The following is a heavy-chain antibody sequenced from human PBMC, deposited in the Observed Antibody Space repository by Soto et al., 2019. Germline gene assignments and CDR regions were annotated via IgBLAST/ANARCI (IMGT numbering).Heavy chain of an antibody. V-gene: IGHV4-59*01. CDR2: IYYSGST. CDR1: GGSISSYY. Sequence: PSETLSLTCTVSGGSISSYYWSWIRQPPGKGLEWIGYIYYSGSTNYNPSLKSRVTISVDTSKNQFSLKLSSVTAADTAVYYCARDYYDSSGYWFDDAFDIWGQGTMVTVSS. CDR3: ARDYYDSSGYWFDDAFDI. J-gene: IGHJ3*02. D-gene: IGHD3-22*01.